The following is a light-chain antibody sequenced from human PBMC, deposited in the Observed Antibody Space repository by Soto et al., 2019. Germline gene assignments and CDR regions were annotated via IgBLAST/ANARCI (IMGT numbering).Light chain of an antibody. V-gene: IGLV3-21*04. CDR2: YDN. J-gene: IGLJ2*01. Sequence: SYELTQPPPVSVAPGKTARFTCGGNNIGSKSVHWYQQRPGQAPVLVIYYDNDRPSGIPERFSGSNSGNTATLTISRVEAGDEADYYCQVWDTSSDHVVIGGGTKLTVL. CDR1: NIGSKS. CDR3: QVWDTSSDHVV.